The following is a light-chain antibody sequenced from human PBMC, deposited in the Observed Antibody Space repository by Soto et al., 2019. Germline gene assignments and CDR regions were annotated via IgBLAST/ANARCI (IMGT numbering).Light chain of an antibody. CDR3: SSYSSGSTSVV. Sequence: ALTQPASVSGSPGQSITISCTGTSSDVGNYDYVSWYQQHPNKAPKLMIYEVSYRPSGISTRFSGSKSGNTASLTISGLQAEDEADYYCSSYSSGSTSVVFGGGTKLTVL. CDR1: SSDVGNYDY. V-gene: IGLV2-14*01. CDR2: EVS. J-gene: IGLJ2*01.